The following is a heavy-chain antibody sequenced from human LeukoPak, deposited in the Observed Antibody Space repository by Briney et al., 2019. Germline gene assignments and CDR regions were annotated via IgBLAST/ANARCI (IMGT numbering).Heavy chain of an antibody. Sequence: GGSLRLSCAASGFSVSSNYVSWVRQAPGKGLEWVSVIYSGGNTYYADSVKGRFTISRDNSENTLYLQMNSLRAEDTAVYYCASDEGTNYYGSGSYRHWGQGTLVTVSS. J-gene: IGHJ4*02. CDR1: GFSVSSNY. CDR3: ASDEGTNYYGSGSYRH. D-gene: IGHD3-10*01. CDR2: IYSGGNT. V-gene: IGHV3-53*01.